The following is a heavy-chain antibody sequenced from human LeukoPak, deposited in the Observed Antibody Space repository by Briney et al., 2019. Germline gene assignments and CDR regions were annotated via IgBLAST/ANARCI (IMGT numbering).Heavy chain of an antibody. CDR3: ARTHCGGGSCDTFDP. CDR1: GVSISNYF. Sequence: PSATLSLTCNVLGVSISNYFWSWLRQPAGKGLEWIGRFYASGTTYYNPSLRSRVTLSMDTSKNHFSLKLTSVTAADTAVYYCARTHCGGGSCDTFDPWSQGTLVTVSS. J-gene: IGHJ5*02. CDR2: FYASGTT. D-gene: IGHD2-21*01. V-gene: IGHV4-4*07.